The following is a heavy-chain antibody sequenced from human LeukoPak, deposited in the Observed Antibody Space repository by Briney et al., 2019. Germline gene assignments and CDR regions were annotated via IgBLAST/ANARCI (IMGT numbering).Heavy chain of an antibody. D-gene: IGHD2-2*01. CDR3: ARDSGAEYQLVQEIAFDP. J-gene: IGHJ5*02. V-gene: IGHV3-11*01. CDR1: GFTFSDYY. CDR2: ISSSCSTI. Sequence: GGSLRLSCAASGFTFSDYYMSWIRQAPGKGLEWVSYISSSCSTIYYADSVKGRFTISRDNAKNSLYLQMNSLRAEDTAVYYCARDSGAEYQLVQEIAFDPWGQGTLVTVSS.